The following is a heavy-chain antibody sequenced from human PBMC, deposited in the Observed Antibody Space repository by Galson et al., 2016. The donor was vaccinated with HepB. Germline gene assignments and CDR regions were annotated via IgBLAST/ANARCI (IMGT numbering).Heavy chain of an antibody. D-gene: IGHD5-24*01. CDR2: ISYDGSHK. J-gene: IGHJ6*02. CDR3: ARPRRWPQYYYGLDV. CDR1: GFTFSTYA. Sequence: SLRLSCAASGFTFSTYAMHWVRQAPGKGLEWVGVISYDGSHKHYRDSVKGRFTISRDNSKNTLYLQMNSLRREDTAVYYCARPRRWPQYYYGLDVWGQGTTVTVSS. V-gene: IGHV3-30-3*01.